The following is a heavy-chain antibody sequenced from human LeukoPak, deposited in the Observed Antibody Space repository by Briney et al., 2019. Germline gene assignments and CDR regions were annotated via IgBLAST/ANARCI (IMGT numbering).Heavy chain of an antibody. J-gene: IGHJ4*02. D-gene: IGHD2-21*02. CDR2: IWYDGSNK. V-gene: IGHV3-33*01. Sequence: PGGSLRLSCAASGSTFSSYGMHWVRQAPGKGLEWVAVIWYDGSNKYYADSVKGRFTISRDNSKNTLYLQMNSLRAEDTAVYYCARLSSPHPPIQPLAYCGGDCLYSVDYWGQGTLVTVSS. CDR3: ARLSSPHPPIQPLAYCGGDCLYSVDY. CDR1: GSTFSSYG.